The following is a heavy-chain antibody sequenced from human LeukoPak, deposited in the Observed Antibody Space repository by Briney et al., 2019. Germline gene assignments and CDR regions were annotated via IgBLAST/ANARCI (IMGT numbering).Heavy chain of an antibody. Sequence: GRSLRLSCAASGFTFSSYAMSWVRQAPGKGPEWVSTISIDGGRTYYADSVKGRFTVSRDTSKNTLYLQMNSLRAEDTAVYYCARKGIGSSRYQNMDVWGKGTTVTVYS. CDR2: ISIDGGRT. CDR1: GFTFSSYA. CDR3: ARKGIGSSRYQNMDV. V-gene: IGHV3-23*01. J-gene: IGHJ6*03. D-gene: IGHD6-25*01.